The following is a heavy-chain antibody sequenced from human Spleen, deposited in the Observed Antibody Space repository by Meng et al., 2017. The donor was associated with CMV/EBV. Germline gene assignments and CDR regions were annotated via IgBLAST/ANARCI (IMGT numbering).Heavy chain of an antibody. CDR3: ARGRGDNWYYYGMDV. CDR2: ISSSGSTT. Sequence: LSLTCTVSGASIGSSTDYMSWIRQAPGKGLEWVLYISSSGSTTYYADSVKGRFTISRVNAKKSLYLQMNSLRAEDTAVYYCARGRGDNWYYYGMDVWGQGTTVTVSS. D-gene: IGHD1-1*01. V-gene: IGHV3-11*04. CDR1: GASIGSSTDY. J-gene: IGHJ6*02.